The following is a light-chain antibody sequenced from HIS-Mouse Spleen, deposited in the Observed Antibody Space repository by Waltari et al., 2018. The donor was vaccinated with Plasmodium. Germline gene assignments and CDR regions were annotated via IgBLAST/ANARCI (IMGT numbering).Light chain of an antibody. Sequence: SYELTQPPSVSVSPGQTARITCSGDALPKKYAYWYQQKSGQAPVLVIYEDSKRPSGIPERLSDYSSGTMGTVTIRGAQVGDEADYYCYSTDSSGNHRVFGGGTKLTVL. CDR3: YSTDSSGNHRV. J-gene: IGLJ3*02. CDR2: EDS. CDR1: ALPKKY. V-gene: IGLV3-10*01.